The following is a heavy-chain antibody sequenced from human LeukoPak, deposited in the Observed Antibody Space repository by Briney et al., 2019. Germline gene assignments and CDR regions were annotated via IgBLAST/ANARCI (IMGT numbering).Heavy chain of an antibody. V-gene: IGHV4-39*07. CDR2: IYYSGST. Sequence: SETLSLTCTVSGGSISSGGYYWSWIRQPPGKGLEWIGNIYYSGSTYYNPSLKSRVTMSLDTSKNQFSLKLSSVTAADTAVYYCASMSSGYSYSFGPLDYWGQGTLVTVSS. J-gene: IGHJ4*02. D-gene: IGHD5-18*01. CDR1: GGSISSGGYY. CDR3: ASMSSGYSYSFGPLDY.